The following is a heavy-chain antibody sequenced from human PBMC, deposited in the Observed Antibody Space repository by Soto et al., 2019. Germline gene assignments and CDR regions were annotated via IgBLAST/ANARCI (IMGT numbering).Heavy chain of an antibody. D-gene: IGHD1-26*01. CDR2: IRGGGSSGDT. CDR1: GFTFSSYA. J-gene: IGHJ4*02. Sequence: GGSLRLSCAPSGFTFSSYAMNWVRQAPGKGLEWVSVIRGGGSSGDTYYADSMKGRFTVSRDNSKNTLYLQMSNLRAEDTAVYYCAKTYSGFTIDHWGPGTLVTVSS. CDR3: AKTYSGFTIDH. V-gene: IGHV3-23*01.